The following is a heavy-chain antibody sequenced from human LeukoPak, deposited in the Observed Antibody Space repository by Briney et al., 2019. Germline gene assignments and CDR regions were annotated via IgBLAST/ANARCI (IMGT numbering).Heavy chain of an antibody. Sequence: SETLSLTCTVSGGSISSGSYYWSWLRQPAGKGLEWVGRMYSSGSTNYNPSLKSRVTISVDTSKNQFSLKLSSVTAADTAVYYCAREVGGYSYGYRPTEVSWYFDLWGRGTLVTVSS. D-gene: IGHD5-18*01. J-gene: IGHJ2*01. CDR3: AREVGGYSYGYRPTEVSWYFDL. CDR2: MYSSGST. V-gene: IGHV4-61*02. CDR1: GGSISSGSYY.